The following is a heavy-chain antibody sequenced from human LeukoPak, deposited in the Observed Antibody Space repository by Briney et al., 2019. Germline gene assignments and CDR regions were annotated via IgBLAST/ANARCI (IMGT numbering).Heavy chain of an antibody. D-gene: IGHD6-6*01. J-gene: IGHJ6*02. CDR2: ISSDGSVI. CDR1: GFTFSNYA. CDR3: ARDGPEYSSTSGYHYGMDV. Sequence: QAGRSLRLSCAASGFTFSNYAIHRVRQVPGRGLEWVALISSDGSVIYDADSVKGRFAISRDNSKNTLYLQINSLRPEDTAVYYCARDGPEYSSTSGYHYGMDVWGQGTTVTVSS. V-gene: IGHV3-30*01.